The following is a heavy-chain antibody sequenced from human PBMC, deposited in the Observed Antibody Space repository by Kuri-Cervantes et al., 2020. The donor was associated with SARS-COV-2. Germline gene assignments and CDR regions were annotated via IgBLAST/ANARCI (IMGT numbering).Heavy chain of an antibody. D-gene: IGHD2-8*01. Sequence: GESLKISCTASGFNFSTTDMHWVRQTPGKGLEWVAVISDDGKKKKCVASGKGRFTISRDNSQNTLYLQAKSLKSEDTAMYYCAKDRFGVHDFWGQGTLVTVSS. V-gene: IGHV3-30*18. CDR3: AKDRFGVHDF. J-gene: IGHJ4*02. CDR1: GFNFSTTD. CDR2: ISDDGKKK.